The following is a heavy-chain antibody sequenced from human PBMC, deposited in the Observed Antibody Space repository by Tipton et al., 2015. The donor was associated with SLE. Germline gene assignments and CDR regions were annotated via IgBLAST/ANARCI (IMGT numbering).Heavy chain of an antibody. Sequence: SLRLSCAASGFSFDDYAMHWVRQAPGKGLEWVSSVSWNSGSIGYADSVKGRFTISRDNAKNSLYLEMNSLRADDTALYYCAKDFSGGEALGGGGYCYDARDVWGQGITVTVSS. V-gene: IGHV3-9*01. CDR2: VSWNSGSI. J-gene: IGHJ6*02. CDR1: GFSFDDYA. CDR3: AKDFSGGEALGGGGYCYDARDV. D-gene: IGHD3-16*01.